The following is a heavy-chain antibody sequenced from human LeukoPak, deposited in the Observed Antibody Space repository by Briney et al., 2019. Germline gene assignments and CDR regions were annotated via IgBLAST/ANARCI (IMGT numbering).Heavy chain of an antibody. CDR1: GCSISSGYY. J-gene: IGHJ4*02. CDR3: ARAIGITGTTSFDY. CDR2: IYHSGST. Sequence: KPSETLSLTCTVSGCSISSGYYWGWIRQPPGKGLEWIGSIYHSGSTYYNPSLKSRVTISVDTSKNQFSLKLSSVTAADTAVYYCARAIGITGTTSFDYWGQGTLVTVSS. V-gene: IGHV4-38-2*02. D-gene: IGHD1-7*01.